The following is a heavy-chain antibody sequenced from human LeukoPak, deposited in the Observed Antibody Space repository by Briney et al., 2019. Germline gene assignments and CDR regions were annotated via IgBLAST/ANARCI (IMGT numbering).Heavy chain of an antibody. V-gene: IGHV3-48*04. CDR1: GFTFSSYS. D-gene: IGHD5-18*01. J-gene: IGHJ5*02. CDR2: ISSSSSTI. CDR3: AREVSSMVTGRWFDP. Sequence: SGGSLRLSCAASGFTFSSYSMNWVRQAPWKGLEWVSYISSSSSTIYYADSVKGRFTISRDNAKNSLYLQMNSLRAEDTAVYYCAREVSSMVTGRWFDPWGQGTLVTVSS.